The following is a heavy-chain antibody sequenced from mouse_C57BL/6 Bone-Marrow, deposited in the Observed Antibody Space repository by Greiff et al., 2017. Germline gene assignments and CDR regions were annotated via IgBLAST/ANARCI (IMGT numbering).Heavy chain of an antibody. Sequence: QVQLKESGAELVRPGTSVKMSCKASGYTFTNYWIGWAKQRPGHGLEWIGDIYPGGGYTNYNEKFKGKATLTADKSSSTAYMQFSSLTSEDSAIYYCARGVPYYAIDYWGQGTSVTVSS. CDR2: IYPGGGYT. CDR3: ARGVPYYAIDY. CDR1: GYTFTNYW. J-gene: IGHJ4*01. V-gene: IGHV1-63*01.